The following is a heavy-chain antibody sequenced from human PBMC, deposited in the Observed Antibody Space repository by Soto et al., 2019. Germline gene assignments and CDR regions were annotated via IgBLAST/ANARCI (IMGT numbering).Heavy chain of an antibody. CDR3: ARDMGSAMTTXXFDH. V-gene: IGHV4-30-4*01. Sequence: QVLVQESGPGLVKPSQTLTLSCTVSGGSVDSGNHYWNWIRQPPGKGLEWIGYIYYGESTYYNPSLKSRATISVDTSQSRFSLRLTSVTAADTAVYYCARDMGSAMTTXXFDHWGQGTLVTVSS. CDR2: IYYGEST. D-gene: IGHD4-17*01. J-gene: IGHJ4*02. CDR1: GGSVDSGNHY.